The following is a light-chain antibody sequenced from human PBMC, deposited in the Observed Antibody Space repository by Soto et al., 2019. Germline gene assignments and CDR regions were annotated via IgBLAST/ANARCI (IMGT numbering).Light chain of an antibody. CDR1: SSDVGGYNY. CDR2: DVG. V-gene: IGLV2-14*01. CDR3: SSYTSSSTHVV. Sequence: QSALTQPASVSGSPGQSITISCTGTSSDVGGYNYVCWFQQHPGKAPKLMIYDVGNRPSGVSNRFSGSQSGNTASLTISGLQAEDEADYYCSSYTSSSTHVVLGGGTKLTVL. J-gene: IGLJ2*01.